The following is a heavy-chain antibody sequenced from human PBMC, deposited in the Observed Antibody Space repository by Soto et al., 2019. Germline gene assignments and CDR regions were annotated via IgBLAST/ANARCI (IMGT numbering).Heavy chain of an antibody. V-gene: IGHV1-69*01. Sequence: QVQLVQSGAEVKKPGSSVKVSCQASGVTFSSSGISWVRQAPGQGLEFMGGIIPIFGTTNYAHKFRGRVTFTSDESTNTTYMEHTSLRSDDTAVYYCARASGRGWYNWFDPWGQGTLVTVSS. CDR1: GVTFSSSG. CDR2: IIPIFGTT. J-gene: IGHJ5*02. CDR3: ARASGRGWYNWFDP. D-gene: IGHD6-19*01.